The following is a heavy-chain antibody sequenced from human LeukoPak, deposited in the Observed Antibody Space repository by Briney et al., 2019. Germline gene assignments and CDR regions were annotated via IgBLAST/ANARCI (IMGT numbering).Heavy chain of an antibody. CDR3: AEITVASSHYYDSSGYYYGGVFDY. CDR1: GGSISSSSYY. D-gene: IGHD3-22*01. Sequence: SETLSLTCTVSGGSISSSSYYWGWLRQPPGKGLEWIGSIYYSGSTYYNPSLKSRVTISVDTSKNQFSLKLSSVTAADTAVYYCAEITVASSHYYDSSGYYYGGVFDYWGQGTLVTVSS. J-gene: IGHJ4*02. V-gene: IGHV4-39*01. CDR2: IYYSGST.